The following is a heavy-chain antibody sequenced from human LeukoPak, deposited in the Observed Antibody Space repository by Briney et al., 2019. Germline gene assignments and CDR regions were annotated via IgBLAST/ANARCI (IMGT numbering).Heavy chain of an antibody. CDR1: GYTFTSYG. J-gene: IGHJ4*02. V-gene: IGHV1-18*01. Sequence: ASVKVSCKASGYTFTSYGISWVRQAPGQGLKWMGWISHYTAKTDYAQKFQGRLTVTIDTATTTAYMELRSLRSDDTAVYYCARDRSTNDYWGQGTLLTVSS. CDR3: ARDRSTNDY. D-gene: IGHD1-1*01. CDR2: ISHYTAKT.